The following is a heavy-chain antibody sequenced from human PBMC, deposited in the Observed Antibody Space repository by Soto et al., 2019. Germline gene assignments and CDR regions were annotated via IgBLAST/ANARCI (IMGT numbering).Heavy chain of an antibody. CDR2: INPNSGGT. J-gene: IGHJ4*02. CDR1: GYTFTGYY. V-gene: IGHV1-2*04. CDR3: AREASGYSMRYDFWSGYSTPNSLDY. D-gene: IGHD3-3*01. Sequence: ASVKVSCKASGYTFTGYYMHWVRQAPGQGLEWMGWINPNSGGTNYAQKFQGWVTMTRDTSISTAYMELSRLRSDDTAVYYCAREASGYSMRYDFWSGYSTPNSLDYWGQGTLVTVSS.